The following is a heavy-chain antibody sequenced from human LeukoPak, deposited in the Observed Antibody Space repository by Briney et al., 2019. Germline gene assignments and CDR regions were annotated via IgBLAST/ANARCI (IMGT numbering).Heavy chain of an antibody. V-gene: IGHV3-49*03. CDR1: GFTFGDYA. CDR2: IRSKAYGETA. CDR3: TTVPGLLLRFWSGTPNLAYD. Sequence: GGSLRLSCTASGFTFGDYAMSWIRQAPGKGLEWVGFIRSKAYGETADYAASVKGRFTISRDDSKAIAYLQMNSLKTEDTAVYYCTTVPGLLLRFWSGTPNLAYDWGQGTLVTVSS. J-gene: IGHJ4*02. D-gene: IGHD3-3*01.